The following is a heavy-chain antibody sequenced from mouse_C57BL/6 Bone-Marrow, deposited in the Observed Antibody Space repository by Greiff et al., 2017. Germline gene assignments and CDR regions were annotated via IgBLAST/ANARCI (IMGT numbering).Heavy chain of an antibody. CDR1: GFNIKDDY. V-gene: IGHV14-4*01. CDR3: TTVYYVYYFDY. J-gene: IGHJ2*01. CDR2: IDPENGDT. Sequence: VQLQQSGAELVRPGASVKLSCTASGFNIKDDYMHWVKQRPEQGLEWIGWIDPENGDTEYASKFQGKATITADTSSNTAYLQLSSLTSEDTAVYYCTTVYYVYYFDYWGQGTTLTVSA. D-gene: IGHD2-1*01.